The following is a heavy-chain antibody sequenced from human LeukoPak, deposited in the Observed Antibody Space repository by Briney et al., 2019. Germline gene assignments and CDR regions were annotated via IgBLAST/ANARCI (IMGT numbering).Heavy chain of an antibody. J-gene: IGHJ4*02. Sequence: PGGSLRLSCAASGFTFSSYAMSWVRQAPGEGLVWVSTISGSSGSTYYADSVKGRFTISRDNSKNTLYLQMNSLRAEDTAVYYCAKEAPSSGYSNYFDYWGQGTLVTVSS. D-gene: IGHD3-22*01. V-gene: IGHV3-23*01. CDR2: ISGSSGST. CDR1: GFTFSSYA. CDR3: AKEAPSSGYSNYFDY.